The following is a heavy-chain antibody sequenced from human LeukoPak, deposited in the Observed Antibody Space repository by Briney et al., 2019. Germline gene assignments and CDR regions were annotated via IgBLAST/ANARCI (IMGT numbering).Heavy chain of an antibody. V-gene: IGHV4-59*01. CDR1: GDSISTYY. Sequence: SETLSLTCTVSGDSISTYYWTWIRQPPGKGLEWIGYLYYTGSTNYSPSLKSRVTMSVDTSKNQFSLKLSSVTAADTAVYYCARITTYYYMDVWGKGIMVTVSS. CDR3: ARITTYYYMDV. CDR2: LYYTGST. D-gene: IGHD3-3*01. J-gene: IGHJ6*03.